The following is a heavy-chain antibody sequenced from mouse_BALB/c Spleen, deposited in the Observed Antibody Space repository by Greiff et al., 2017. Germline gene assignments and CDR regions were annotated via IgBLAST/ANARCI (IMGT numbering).Heavy chain of an antibody. V-gene: IGHV1-20*02. CDR1: GYSFTGYF. Sequence: EVQLQESGPELVKPGASVKISCKASGYSFTGYFMNWVMQSHGKSLEWIGRINPYNGDTFYNQKFKGKATLTVDKSSSTAHMELRSLASEDSAVYYCAREAGYGFDYWGQGTTLTVSS. CDR3: AREAGYGFDY. J-gene: IGHJ2*01. CDR2: INPYNGDT. D-gene: IGHD2-2*01.